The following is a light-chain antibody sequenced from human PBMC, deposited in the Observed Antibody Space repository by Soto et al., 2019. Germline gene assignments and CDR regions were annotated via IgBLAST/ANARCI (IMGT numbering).Light chain of an antibody. CDR1: SSNIVSNA. CDR2: SNN. CDR3: AAWDESLNGYV. J-gene: IGLJ1*01. Sequence: QSVLTQPPSASGTPGQRVTISCSGGSSNIVSNAVNWYRQLPGTAPKLLIHSNNQRPSGVPDRFSGSKSGTSASLAISGRQSEDEADDYCAAWDESLNGYVFGTGNKVTVL. V-gene: IGLV1-44*01.